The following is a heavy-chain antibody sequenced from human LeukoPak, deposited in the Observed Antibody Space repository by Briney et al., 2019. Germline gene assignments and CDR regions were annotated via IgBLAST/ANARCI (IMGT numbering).Heavy chain of an antibody. Sequence: SETLSLTCAVYGGSFSGYYWSWIRQPPGKGLEWIGEINHSGSTNYNPSLKSRVTISVDTSKNQFSLKLSSVTAADTAVYYCARELAYCGGDCYSSWGQGTLVTVSS. CDR2: INHSGST. V-gene: IGHV4-34*01. J-gene: IGHJ5*02. D-gene: IGHD2-21*02. CDR3: ARELAYCGGDCYSS. CDR1: GGSFSGYY.